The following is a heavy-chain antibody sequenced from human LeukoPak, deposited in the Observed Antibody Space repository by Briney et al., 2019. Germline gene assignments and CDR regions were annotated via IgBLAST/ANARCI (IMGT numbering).Heavy chain of an antibody. D-gene: IGHD6-19*01. Sequence: PSETLSLTCTVSGYSISSGYYWGWIRQPPGKGLEWIGSIYHSGSTYYNPSLKSRVTISVDASKNQFSLKRSSVTATDTAVYYCAREGQWLVDGGFDYWGQGTLVTVSS. V-gene: IGHV4-38-2*02. CDR2: IYHSGST. J-gene: IGHJ4*02. CDR1: GYSISSGYY. CDR3: AREGQWLVDGGFDY.